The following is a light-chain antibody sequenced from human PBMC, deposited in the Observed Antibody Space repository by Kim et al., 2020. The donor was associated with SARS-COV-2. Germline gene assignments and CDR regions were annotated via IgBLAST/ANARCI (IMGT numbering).Light chain of an antibody. CDR3: QQYYSYPRT. J-gene: IGKJ2*01. CDR1: QGISSY. V-gene: IGKV1-8*01. CDR2: AAS. Sequence: SASTGDRVTITCRASQGISSYLAWYQQKPGKAPKLLIYAASTLQSGVPSRFSGSGSGTDFTLTISCLQSEDFATYYYQQYYSYPRTFGQGTKLEI.